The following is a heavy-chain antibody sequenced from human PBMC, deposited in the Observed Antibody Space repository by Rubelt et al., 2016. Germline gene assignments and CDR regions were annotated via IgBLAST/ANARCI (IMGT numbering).Heavy chain of an antibody. Sequence: QVQLVESGGGVVQPGRSLRLSCAASGFTFSSYGMHWVRQAPGKGLEWVAVIWYDGSNKYYADSVKGRFTISRDNSKNTLYLQMNSLRAEDTAVYYCARDVQWGYSSPGDAFDIWGQGTMVTVSS. D-gene: IGHD6-13*01. CDR2: IWYDGSNK. V-gene: IGHV3-33*01. CDR1: GFTFSSYG. J-gene: IGHJ3*02. CDR3: ARDVQWGYSSPGDAFDI.